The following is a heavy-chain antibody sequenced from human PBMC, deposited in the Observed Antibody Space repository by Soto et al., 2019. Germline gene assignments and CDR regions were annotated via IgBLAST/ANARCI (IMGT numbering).Heavy chain of an antibody. V-gene: IGHV2-5*02. D-gene: IGHD3-16*01. Sequence: QITLKESGPTLVKPTQTLTLTCSFSGFSLSTIGVGVGWIRQPPGKALEWLALIYWDDTKEYSPSLKSRLSITKDTPKNQVVLKMTNMDPVDTATYYCAHKGGGDRILDYWGQGTLVTVSS. CDR2: IYWDDTK. CDR1: GFSLSTIGVG. J-gene: IGHJ4*02. CDR3: AHKGGGDRILDY.